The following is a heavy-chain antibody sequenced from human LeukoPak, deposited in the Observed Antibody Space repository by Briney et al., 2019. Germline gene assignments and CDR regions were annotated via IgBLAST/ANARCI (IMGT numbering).Heavy chain of an antibody. D-gene: IGHD5-18*01. CDR2: INPNSGGT. CDR3: ARHTRGVDTAMVHDGIDI. V-gene: IGHV1-2*02. CDR1: GYTFTGYY. Sequence: ASVKVSCKASGYTFTGYYMHWVRQAPGQGLEWMGWINPNSGGTNYAQKFQGRVTMTRDTSISTAYMELSRLRSDDTAVYYCARHTRGVDTAMVHDGIDIWGQGTKVTVSS. J-gene: IGHJ3*02.